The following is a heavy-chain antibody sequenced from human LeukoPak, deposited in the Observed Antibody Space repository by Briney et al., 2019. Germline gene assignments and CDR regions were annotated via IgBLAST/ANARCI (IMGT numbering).Heavy chain of an antibody. CDR3: AREKGTLIRAMACEM. D-gene: IGHD3-10*01. Sequence: GGSLRLSCAASGFRFSSHWMSWVRHSPGKGLEWVANINQDGGTKYYRDFAKGRFTISRDNAQNSLYLQINSLRAEDTAVYYCAREKGTLIRAMACEMWGQGTMVTVSS. V-gene: IGHV3-7*01. CDR1: GFRFSSHW. CDR2: INQDGGTK. J-gene: IGHJ3*02.